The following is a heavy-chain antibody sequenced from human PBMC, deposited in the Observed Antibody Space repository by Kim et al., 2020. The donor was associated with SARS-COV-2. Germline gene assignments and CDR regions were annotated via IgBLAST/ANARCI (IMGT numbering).Heavy chain of an antibody. J-gene: IGHJ3*02. D-gene: IGHD3-9*01. CDR3: VRFYDILSGYSPI. V-gene: IGHV3-74*01. Sequence: YADAVKGRFTISRDNAKNTLYLQMNSLRAEDTAVYYCVRFYDILSGYSPIWGQGTMVTVSS.